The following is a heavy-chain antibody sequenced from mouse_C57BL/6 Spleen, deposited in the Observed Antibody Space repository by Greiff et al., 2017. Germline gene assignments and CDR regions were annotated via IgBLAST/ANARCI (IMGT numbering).Heavy chain of an antibody. V-gene: IGHV1-22*01. Sequence: EVQLQQSGPELVKPGASVKMSCKASGYTFTDYNMHWVKQSHGKSLEWIGYINPNNGGTSYNQKFKGKATLTVNKSSSTAYMELRSLTSEDSAVYYCARGDYYGPDFDYWGQGTTLTVSS. CDR2: INPNNGGT. D-gene: IGHD1-1*01. CDR3: ARGDYYGPDFDY. J-gene: IGHJ2*01. CDR1: GYTFTDYN.